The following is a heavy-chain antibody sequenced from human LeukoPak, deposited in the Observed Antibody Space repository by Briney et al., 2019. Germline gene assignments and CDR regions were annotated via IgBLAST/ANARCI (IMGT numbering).Heavy chain of an antibody. CDR2: VYHSGST. CDR3: AREGTGDETFFDY. Sequence: SGTLSLTCAVSGGSISSSNWWSWVRQPPGKGLEWIGEVYHSGSTNYNPSLKSRVTISVDTSKNQFSLKLSSVTAADTAVYYCAREGTGDETFFDYWGQGTLVTVSS. D-gene: IGHD7-27*01. V-gene: IGHV4-4*02. CDR1: GGSISSSNW. J-gene: IGHJ4*02.